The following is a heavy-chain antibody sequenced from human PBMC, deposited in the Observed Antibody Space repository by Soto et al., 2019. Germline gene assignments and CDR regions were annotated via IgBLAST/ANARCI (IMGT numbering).Heavy chain of an antibody. CDR3: ARRARYSNDAFDI. Sequence: ASVKVSCKASGYTFTSYGISWVRQAPGQGLEWMGWISAYNGNTNYAQKFQGRVTMTRNTSISTAYMELSSLRSEDTAVYYCARRARYSNDAFDIWGQGTMVTVSS. V-gene: IGHV1-18*01. J-gene: IGHJ3*02. CDR2: ISAYNGNT. CDR1: GYTFTSYG. D-gene: IGHD6-13*01.